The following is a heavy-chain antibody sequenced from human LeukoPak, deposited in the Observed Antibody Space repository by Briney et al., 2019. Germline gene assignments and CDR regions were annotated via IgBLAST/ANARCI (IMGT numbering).Heavy chain of an antibody. V-gene: IGHV3-11*04. Sequence: GGSLRLSSAASGFTFSDFYMSWIRQAPGKGLEWVSYISSSGSTIYYADSVKGRFTISRDNAKNSLYLQMNSLRAEDTAVYYCASADSSSWYLFDYWGQGTLVTVSS. CDR1: GFTFSDFY. CDR3: ASADSSSWYLFDY. D-gene: IGHD6-13*01. CDR2: ISSSGSTI. J-gene: IGHJ4*02.